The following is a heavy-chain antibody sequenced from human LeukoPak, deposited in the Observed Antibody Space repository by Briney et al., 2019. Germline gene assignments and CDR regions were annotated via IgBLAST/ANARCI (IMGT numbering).Heavy chain of an antibody. CDR3: AKDKYSSGLLIYYFDY. CDR1: GFTFSSYG. J-gene: IGHJ4*02. D-gene: IGHD6-19*01. CDR2: ISYDGSNK. V-gene: IGHV3-30*18. Sequence: GGSLRLSCAASGFTFSSYGTHWVRQAPGKGLEWVAVISYDGSNKYYADSVKGRFTISRDNSKNTLYLQMNSLRAEDTAVYYCAKDKYSSGLLIYYFDYWGQGTLVTVSS.